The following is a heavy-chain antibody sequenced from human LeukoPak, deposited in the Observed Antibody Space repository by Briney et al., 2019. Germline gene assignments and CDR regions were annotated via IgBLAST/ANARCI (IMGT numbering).Heavy chain of an antibody. CDR2: ISYDGSNK. J-gene: IGHJ4*02. D-gene: IGHD2-2*02. CDR3: ARGGYQLLYRSFHF. CDR1: GFTFSSYA. V-gene: IGHV3-30*04. Sequence: GGSLRPSCAASGFTFSSYAMHWVRQAPGKGLEWVGVISYDGSNKYYADSVKGRFTIYRDNSKNTLYLQMNSLRAEDTAVYYCARGGYQLLYRSFHFWGQGTLVTVSS.